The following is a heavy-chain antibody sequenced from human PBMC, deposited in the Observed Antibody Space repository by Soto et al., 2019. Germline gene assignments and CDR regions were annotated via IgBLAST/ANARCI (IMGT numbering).Heavy chain of an antibody. CDR3: ARERARGGGWLQLTTQFDY. Sequence: QVQLVQSGAEVKKPGSSVKVSCKASGGTFSNYAISWVRQAPGQGLEWMGGIIPIFGTANYAQKFQGRVTSTAAESTSTAYMGLSSLRSEDTAVYYCARERARGGGWLQLTTQFDYWGQGTLVTVSS. CDR1: GGTFSNYA. V-gene: IGHV1-69*12. J-gene: IGHJ4*02. D-gene: IGHD1-1*01. CDR2: IIPIFGTA.